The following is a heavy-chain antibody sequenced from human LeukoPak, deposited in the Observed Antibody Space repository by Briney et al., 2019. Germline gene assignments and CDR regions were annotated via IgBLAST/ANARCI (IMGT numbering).Heavy chain of an antibody. J-gene: IGHJ4*02. V-gene: IGHV3-9*01. CDR1: GFTFDDYA. Sequence: GGSLRLSCAASGFTFDDYAMHWVRQAPGKGLEGVSGISWNSGSIGYADSVKGRFTISRDNAKNSLYLQMNSLRAEDTALYYCAKAGLRGYSYGLIDYWGQGTLVTVSS. CDR3: AKAGLRGYSYGLIDY. CDR2: ISWNSGSI. D-gene: IGHD5-18*01.